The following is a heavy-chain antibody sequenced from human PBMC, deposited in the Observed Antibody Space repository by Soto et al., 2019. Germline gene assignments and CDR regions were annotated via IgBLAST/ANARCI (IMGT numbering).Heavy chain of an antibody. CDR3: ARDQPYYYYYGMDV. V-gene: IGHV1-8*01. CDR1: GYTFTSYD. J-gene: IGHJ6*02. CDR2: MNPNSGNT. Sequence: GASVKVSCKASGYTFTSYDINWVRQATGQGLEWMGWMNPNSGNTGYAQKFQGRVTMTRNTSTSTVYMELSSLRSEDTAVYYCARDQPYYYYYGMDVWGQGTTVTVSS.